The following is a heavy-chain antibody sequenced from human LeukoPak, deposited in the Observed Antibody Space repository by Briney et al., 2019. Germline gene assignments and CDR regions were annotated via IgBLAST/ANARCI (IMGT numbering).Heavy chain of an antibody. D-gene: IGHD2-21*02. J-gene: IGHJ4*02. CDR1: GGSISSSSYY. CDR2: VHYSGST. CDR3: AREAYCGGDCYSGFDY. Sequence: SETLSLTCTVSGGSISSSSYYWGWIRQPPGKGLEWIGSVHYSGSTYYSAPLKSRVTISVNTSKNQFSLKLSSVTAADTAVYYCAREAYCGGDCYSGFDYWGQGTLVTVSS. V-gene: IGHV4-39*07.